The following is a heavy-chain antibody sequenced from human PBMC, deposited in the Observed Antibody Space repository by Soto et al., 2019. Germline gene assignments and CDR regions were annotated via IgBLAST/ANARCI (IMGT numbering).Heavy chain of an antibody. CDR2: VYYRGRS. V-gene: IGHV4-39*01. CDR3: VSQRTSVLSQAYFDY. Sequence: PSETLSLTCTVSGGSVSNSNYYLGWLRQSPGKGLGWIGSVYYRGRSYSKSSVKSRITISVDTSKNQFSLNLNSVTASDTAVYFCVSQRTSVLSQAYFDYWGPGALVTFSS. CDR1: GGSVSNSNYY. J-gene: IGHJ4*02. D-gene: IGHD2-8*01.